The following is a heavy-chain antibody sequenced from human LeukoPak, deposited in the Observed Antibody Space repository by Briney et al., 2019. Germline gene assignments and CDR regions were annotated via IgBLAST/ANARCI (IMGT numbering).Heavy chain of an antibody. Sequence: SETLSLTCAVYGGSFSGYYWSWIRQPPGKGLEWIGEINHSGSTNCNPSLKSRVTISVDTSKNQFSLKLSSVTAADTAMYYCATKAGGSHFDLWGQGTLVTVSS. CDR2: INHSGST. V-gene: IGHV4-34*01. CDR3: ATKAGGSHFDL. J-gene: IGHJ4*02. D-gene: IGHD1-26*01. CDR1: GGSFSGYY.